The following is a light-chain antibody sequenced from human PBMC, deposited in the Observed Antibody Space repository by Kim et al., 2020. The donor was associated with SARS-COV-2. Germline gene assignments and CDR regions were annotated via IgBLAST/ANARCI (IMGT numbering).Light chain of an antibody. CDR1: MCSIAITY. J-gene: IGLJ3*02. Sequence: GKPVTIACTRSMCSIAITYVQWYQQRTGSAPTTVIYKDNQRPSGVPDRFSGSIDSSSNSASLTISGLKTEDEADYYCQSYDATNRVFGGGTDLTVL. CDR3: QSYDATNRV. CDR2: KDN. V-gene: IGLV6-57*03.